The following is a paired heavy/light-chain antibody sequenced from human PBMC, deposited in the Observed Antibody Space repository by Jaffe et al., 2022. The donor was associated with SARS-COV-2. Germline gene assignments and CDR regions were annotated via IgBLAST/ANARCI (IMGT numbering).Light chain of an antibody. CDR1: NIGSKS. CDR3: QVWDSSSDHWV. Sequence: SYVLTQPPSVSVAPGKTARITCGANNIGSKSVHWYQQRPGQAPRLVIYYDNDRPSGIPERFSGSNFGNTATLTISRVGAGDEADYHCQVWDSSSDHWVFGGGTKLTVL. V-gene: IGLV3-21*04. CDR2: YDN. J-gene: IGLJ3*02.
Heavy chain of an antibody. CDR1: GYTFSTYA. CDR2: INAGSGIT. D-gene: IGHD3-10*01. J-gene: IGHJ4*02. V-gene: IGHV1-3*01. CDR3: AGSGSGGRTELPGY. Sequence: QVQLVQSGAEVKKPGASVKVSCKASGYTFSTYAMHWVRQAPGQGLEWMGWINAGSGITKYSQKFQGRVTMTRDTSASTVYMELSSLRSEDTAVYYCAGSGSGGRTELPGYWGQGTLVTVSS.